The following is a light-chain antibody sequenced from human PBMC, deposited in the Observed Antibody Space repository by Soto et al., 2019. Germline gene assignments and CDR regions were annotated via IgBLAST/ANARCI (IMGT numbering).Light chain of an antibody. V-gene: IGKV3-20*01. CDR3: QQYDSSPWT. Sequence: EIVLTQSPGTLSLSPGERATLSCRASQSVSSSFLAWYQQKPGQAPRVLLYGASSRATGIPARFSGSGSGTDFTLTISRLEPEDFAGYYCQQYDSSPWTFGQGTKVEIK. CDR2: GAS. CDR1: QSVSSSF. J-gene: IGKJ1*01.